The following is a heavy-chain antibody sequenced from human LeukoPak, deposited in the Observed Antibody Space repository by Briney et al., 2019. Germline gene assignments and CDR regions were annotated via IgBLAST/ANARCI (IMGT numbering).Heavy chain of an antibody. CDR3: ASLAGRYYYDNSGLDAFDI. CDR1: GFTFSSYS. J-gene: IGHJ3*02. CDR2: ISSSSSTI. V-gene: IGHV3-48*01. Sequence: AGGSLRLSCAASGFTFSSYSMNWVRQAPGKGLEWVSYISSSSSTIYYADSVKGRFTISRDNAKNSLYLQMNSLRAEDTAVYYCASLAGRYYYDNSGLDAFDIWGQGTMVTVSS. D-gene: IGHD3-22*01.